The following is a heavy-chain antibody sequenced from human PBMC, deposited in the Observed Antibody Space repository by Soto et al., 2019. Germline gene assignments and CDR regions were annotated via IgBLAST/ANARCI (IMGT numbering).Heavy chain of an antibody. J-gene: IGHJ6*02. CDR1: GDSVSSSYYY. Sequence: QVQLQESGPGLVKPSEALSLTCTVSGDSVSSSYYYWGWIRQPPGKGLERIGSIFYSGSTDYNPSLKSRVTISVDTSKNQFSLKLSSVTAAHTAVYYCARRGSSRQIYHYGMDVWGPGTTVTVSS. CDR2: IFYSGST. D-gene: IGHD6-13*01. V-gene: IGHV4-39*01. CDR3: ARRGSSRQIYHYGMDV.